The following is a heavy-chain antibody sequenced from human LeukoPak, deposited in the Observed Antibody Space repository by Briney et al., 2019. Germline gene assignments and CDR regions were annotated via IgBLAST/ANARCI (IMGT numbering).Heavy chain of an antibody. CDR3: ARAWLARDYYYYYGMDV. CDR1: GFTFSSYS. CDR2: ISSSSSYI. D-gene: IGHD6-19*01. J-gene: IGHJ6*02. Sequence: GGSLRLSCAASGFTFSSYSMNWVRQAPGKGLEWVSSISSSSSYIYYADSVKGRFTISRDNAKNSLYLQMNSLRAEDTAVYYCARAWLARDYYYYYGMDVWGQGTTVTVSS. V-gene: IGHV3-21*01.